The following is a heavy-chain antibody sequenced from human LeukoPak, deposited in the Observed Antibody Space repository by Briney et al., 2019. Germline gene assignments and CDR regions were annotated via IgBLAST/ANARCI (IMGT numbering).Heavy chain of an antibody. J-gene: IGHJ4*02. CDR1: GFIFSDYY. CDR2: ISSSGSTQ. V-gene: IGHV3-11*04. CDR3: AREGYTDYVFPFDY. D-gene: IGHD3-16*01. Sequence: GGSLRLSCAASGFIFSDYYMSWIRQAPGKGLEWISYISSSGSTQFYADSLKGRFTISRDNAKNSLFLQMNGLRAEDTAVYYCAREGYTDYVFPFDYWGQGILVTVSS.